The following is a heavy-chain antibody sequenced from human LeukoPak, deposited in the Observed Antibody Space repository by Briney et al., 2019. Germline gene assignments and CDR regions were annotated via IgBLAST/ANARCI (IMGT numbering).Heavy chain of an antibody. D-gene: IGHD3-10*01. V-gene: IGHV1-69*13. CDR1: GGTFSSYA. CDR2: IIPIFGTA. Sequence: EASVKVSCKASGGTFSSYAISWVRQAPGQGLEWMGGIIPIFGTANYAQKFQGRVTITADESTSTAYMELSSLRSEDPAVYYCARGSLSGSTMVRGVIPDAFDIWGQGTMVTVSS. CDR3: ARGSLSGSTMVRGVIPDAFDI. J-gene: IGHJ3*02.